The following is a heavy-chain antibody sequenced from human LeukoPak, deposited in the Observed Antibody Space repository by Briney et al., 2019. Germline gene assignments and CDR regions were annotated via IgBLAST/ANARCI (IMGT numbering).Heavy chain of an antibody. Sequence: GGSLRLSCAASGFTFSSYGMHWVRQAPGKGLERVAVISYDGSNKYYADSVKGRFTISRDNSKNTLYLQMNSLRAEDTAVYYCAKVGDYDFWSGYYTHLDYWGQGTLVTVSS. CDR2: ISYDGSNK. J-gene: IGHJ4*02. V-gene: IGHV3-30*18. CDR3: AKVGDYDFWSGYYTHLDY. D-gene: IGHD3-3*01. CDR1: GFTFSSYG.